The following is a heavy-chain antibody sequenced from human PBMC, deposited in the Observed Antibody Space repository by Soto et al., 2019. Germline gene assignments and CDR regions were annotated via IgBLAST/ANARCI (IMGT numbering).Heavy chain of an antibody. Sequence: ESGPTLVNPTQTLTLTCTFSGFSLSTSGMCVSWIRQPPGKALEWLALIDWDDDKYYSTSLKTRLTISKDTSKNQVVLTMTNMDPVDTATYYCARSGVAAAGKPYYYYYGMDVRGQGTTVTVSS. CDR2: IDWDDDK. V-gene: IGHV2-70*01. CDR3: ARSGVAAAGKPYYYYYGMDV. CDR1: GFSLSTSGMC. D-gene: IGHD6-13*01. J-gene: IGHJ6*02.